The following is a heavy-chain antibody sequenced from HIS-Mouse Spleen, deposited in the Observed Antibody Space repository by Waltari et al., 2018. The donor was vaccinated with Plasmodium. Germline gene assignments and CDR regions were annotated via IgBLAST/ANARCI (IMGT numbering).Heavy chain of an antibody. J-gene: IGHJ4*02. V-gene: IGHV3-30*18. CDR1: GFTFSSYG. D-gene: IGHD6-13*01. CDR2: ISYDGSNK. CDR3: AKQHKSSSWFDY. Sequence: RSLRLSCAASGFTFSSYGMHWVRQAPGKGLEWVAVISYDGSNKYYADSVKGRFTISRDNSKNTLYLQMNSLRAEDTAVYYCAKQHKSSSWFDYWGQGTLVTVSS.